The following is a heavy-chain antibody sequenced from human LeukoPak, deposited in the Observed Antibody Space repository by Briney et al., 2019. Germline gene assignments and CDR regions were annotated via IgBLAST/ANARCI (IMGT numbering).Heavy chain of an antibody. CDR1: GFTMSGIH. CDR2: LYAGGST. V-gene: IGHV3-66*01. D-gene: IGHD6-19*01. J-gene: IGHJ4*02. CDR3: AKERNLEIAVAGTIFDY. Sequence: GGSLRLSCTASGFTMSGIHMNWVRQAPEKGLDWVSGLYAGGSTYYAGSVTGRFTISRDNSKNMIYLEMTSLKAEDTAVYYCAKERNLEIAVAGTIFDYWGQGTLVTVSS.